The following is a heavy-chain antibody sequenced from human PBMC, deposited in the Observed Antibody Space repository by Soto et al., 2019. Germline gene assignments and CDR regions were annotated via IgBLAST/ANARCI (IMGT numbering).Heavy chain of an antibody. Sequence: ASVKVSCKASGYTFTSYGISWVRQAPGQGLEWMGWISAYNGNTNYAQKLQGRVTMTTDTSTSTAYMELRSLRSDDTAVYYCARDKAAAGAEYFQHWGQGTLVTVSS. CDR3: ARDKAAAGAEYFQH. J-gene: IGHJ1*01. V-gene: IGHV1-18*01. D-gene: IGHD6-13*01. CDR2: ISAYNGNT. CDR1: GYTFTSYG.